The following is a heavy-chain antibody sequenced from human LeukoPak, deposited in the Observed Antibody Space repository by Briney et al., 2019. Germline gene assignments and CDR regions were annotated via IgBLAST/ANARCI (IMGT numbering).Heavy chain of an antibody. CDR1: GFTFSSYS. CDR3: ATGGEQYYDY. J-gene: IGHJ4*02. Sequence: GGSLRLSCAASGFTFSSYSMNWVRQAPGKGLEWVSSISSSSSYIYYADSVKGRFTISRDNAKNSLYLQMNSLRAEDTAVYYCATGGEQYYDYWGQGTLVTVSS. D-gene: IGHD1/OR15-1a*01. CDR2: ISSSSSYI. V-gene: IGHV3-21*01.